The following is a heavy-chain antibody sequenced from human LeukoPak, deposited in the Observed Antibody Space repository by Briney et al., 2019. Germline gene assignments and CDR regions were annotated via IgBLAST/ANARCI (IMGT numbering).Heavy chain of an antibody. CDR3: ARDNIAAAFRSLLDYYYYYMDV. J-gene: IGHJ6*03. CDR2: IIPIFGTA. V-gene: IGHV1-69*05. CDR1: GGTFSIYA. Sequence: SVTVSFKASGGTFSIYAISWVRQAPGQGLEWMGGIIPIFGTANYAHKFPGRVPITTDESTTTATMDLSSLRSEDTAVYYCARDNIAAAFRSLLDYYYYYMDVGGKGTTVTVSS. D-gene: IGHD6-13*01.